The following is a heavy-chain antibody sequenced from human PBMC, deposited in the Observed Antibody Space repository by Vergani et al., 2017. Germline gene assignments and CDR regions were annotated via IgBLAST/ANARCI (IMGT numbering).Heavy chain of an antibody. CDR1: GDSVSSNSAA. CDR3: AKDMEDRAGGSYYYYYYGMDV. CDR2: TYYRSKWYN. V-gene: IGHV6-1*01. J-gene: IGHJ6*02. Sequence: QVQLQQSGPGLVKPSQTLLLTCAISGDSVSSNSAAWNWIRQSPSRGLEWLGRTYYRSKWYNDYAVSVKSRITINPDTSKNQFSLQLNSVTPEDTAVYYCAKDMEDRAGGSYYYYYYGMDVWGQGTTVTVSS. D-gene: IGHD1-26*01.